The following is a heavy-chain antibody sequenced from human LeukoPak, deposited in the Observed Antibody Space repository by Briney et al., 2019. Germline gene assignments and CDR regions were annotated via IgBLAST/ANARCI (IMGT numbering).Heavy chain of an antibody. CDR3: ARSWDARLNFDY. CDR2: IYSDGTT. V-gene: IGHV3-66*02. CDR1: GFIMKNNY. J-gene: IGHJ4*02. Sequence: PGGSLRLSCVGSGFIMKNNYMNWVRQASGKGPEWVSVIYSDGTTDYTDSVKGRFTISRDNSKNTLYLQMNRLTAEDTGVYYCARSWDARLNFDYWGPGTLVTVSS. D-gene: IGHD1-26*01.